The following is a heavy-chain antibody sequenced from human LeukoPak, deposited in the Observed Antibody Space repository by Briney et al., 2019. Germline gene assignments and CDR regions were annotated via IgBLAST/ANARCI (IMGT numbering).Heavy chain of an antibody. Sequence: PGGSLRLSCSASGFTFSTYALQWVRQAPGKGLEYVSAISSNGGTTYYADSVTGRFTISRDTSKNTLYLQMSSLRAEDTAVYYCVRDRPTGIYGDSSGYYWGLLDYWGQGTLVTVSP. CDR1: GFTFSTYA. CDR2: ISSNGGTT. D-gene: IGHD3-22*01. V-gene: IGHV3-64D*09. CDR3: VRDRPTGIYGDSSGYYWGLLDY. J-gene: IGHJ4*02.